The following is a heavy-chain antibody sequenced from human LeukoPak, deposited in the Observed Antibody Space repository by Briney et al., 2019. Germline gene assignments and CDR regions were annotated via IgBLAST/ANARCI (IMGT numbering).Heavy chain of an antibody. CDR1: GYTFTSYD. D-gene: IGHD3-16*02. CDR3: ARGWNRFGAIGY. Sequence: ASVKVSCKASGYTFTSYDINWVRQATGQGLEWMGRMNPNSGNTGYAQKFQGRVTMTRNTSISTAYMELSSLRSEDTAVYYCARGWNRFGAIGYWGQGTLVTVSS. J-gene: IGHJ4*02. V-gene: IGHV1-8*01. CDR2: MNPNSGNT.